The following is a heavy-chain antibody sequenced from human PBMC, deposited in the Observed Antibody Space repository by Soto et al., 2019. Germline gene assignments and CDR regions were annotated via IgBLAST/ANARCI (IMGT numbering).Heavy chain of an antibody. Sequence: EVRLVASGGDLVQPGGSLRLSCAASGFTFSSYDMNWVRQAPGKGLEWISHISTSGTTTYYADSVKGRFTISRDNAKKSLYLQLNSLRAEDTAVYYCTRDSPGDGYILFDHWGQGILVTVSS. CDR3: TRDSPGDGYILFDH. CDR2: ISTSGTTT. V-gene: IGHV3-48*03. J-gene: IGHJ4*02. D-gene: IGHD5-12*01. CDR1: GFTFSSYD.